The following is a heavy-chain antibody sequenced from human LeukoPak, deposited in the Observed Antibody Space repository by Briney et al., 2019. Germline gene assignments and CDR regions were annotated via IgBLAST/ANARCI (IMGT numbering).Heavy chain of an antibody. CDR1: GFTFDDYA. J-gene: IGHJ4*02. V-gene: IGHV3-9*01. CDR3: AKDRRGSYSGSYFDY. D-gene: IGHD1-26*01. CDR2: ISWNSGSI. Sequence: GGSLRLSCAASGFTFDDYAMHWVRQAPGKGLEWVSGISWNSGSIGYADSVKGRFTISRDNAKNSLYLQMNSLRAEDTALYYCAKDRRGSYSGSYFDYWGREPWSPSPQ.